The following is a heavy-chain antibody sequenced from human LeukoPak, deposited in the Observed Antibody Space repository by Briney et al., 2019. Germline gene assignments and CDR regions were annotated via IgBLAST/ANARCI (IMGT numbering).Heavy chain of an antibody. CDR2: ISWNSGFI. CDR1: GFTFDDYA. V-gene: IGHV3-9*03. CDR3: AKDSDGSGSYSYFDY. D-gene: IGHD3-10*01. J-gene: IGHJ4*02. Sequence: PGGSLRLSCAASGFTFDDYAMHWVRQAPGKGLEWVSGISWNSGFIGYADSVKGRFTISRDNAKNSLYLQMNSLRAEDMALYYCAKDSDGSGSYSYFDYWGQGTLVTVSS.